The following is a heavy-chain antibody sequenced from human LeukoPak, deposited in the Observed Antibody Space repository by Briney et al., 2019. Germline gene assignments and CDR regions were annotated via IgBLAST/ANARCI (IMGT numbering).Heavy chain of an antibody. D-gene: IGHD5-18*01. V-gene: IGHV3-30*04. CDR3: AKDGGNGYSYAYFDY. J-gene: IGHJ4*02. CDR2: VSYDGRNE. Sequence: GGSLRLSCGASGFKFTNYAMHWVRQAPGKGLEWVAVVSYDGRNEYYADSVKGRFTISRDNSTDTLFLQMSSLRADDTAVYYCAKDGGNGYSYAYFDYWGQGTLVTVSS. CDR1: GFKFTNYA.